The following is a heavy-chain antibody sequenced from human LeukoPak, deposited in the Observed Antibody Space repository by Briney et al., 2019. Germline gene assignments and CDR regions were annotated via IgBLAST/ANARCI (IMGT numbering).Heavy chain of an antibody. CDR2: ISSSSSTI. CDR3: ARRDYSSGSYGWDY. V-gene: IGHV3-48*01. J-gene: IGHJ4*02. D-gene: IGHD6-19*01. Sequence: PGGSLRLSCAASGFTFSTYSMNWVRQAPGKGLEWVSYISSSSSTIYYADSVKGRFTISRDNAQNSLYLQMNSLSAGDTAVYYCARRDYSSGSYGWDYWGQGTLVTVSS. CDR1: GFTFSTYS.